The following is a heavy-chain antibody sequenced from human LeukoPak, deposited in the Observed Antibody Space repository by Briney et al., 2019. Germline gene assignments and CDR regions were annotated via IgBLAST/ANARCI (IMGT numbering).Heavy chain of an antibody. CDR3: AKDLRMSGWYYFDH. CDR1: GFSFDSYG. J-gene: IGHJ4*02. D-gene: IGHD6-19*01. CDR2: IWYDGTNK. V-gene: IGHV3-33*06. Sequence: GGSLRLSCAASGFSFDSYGMHWVRQAPGKGLEWAATIWYDGTNKYYADSVKGRFTISRDNSKNTIYLQMNSLRGEDTAVYYCAKDLRMSGWYYFDHWGQGTLVTVSS.